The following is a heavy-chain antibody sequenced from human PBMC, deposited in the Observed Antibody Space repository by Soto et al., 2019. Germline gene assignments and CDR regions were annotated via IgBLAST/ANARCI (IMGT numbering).Heavy chain of an antibody. CDR1: GFSFSSYW. J-gene: IGHJ4*02. CDR3: ARDGVWFGQFFDY. D-gene: IGHD3-10*01. CDR2: IKQDESEK. V-gene: IGHV3-7*01. Sequence: GGSLRLSCAASGFSFSSYWVSWVRQAPGKGLEWVANIKQDESEKHYVDSVRGRFTISRDNAKNSLYLQMSSLRAEDTAVYFCARDGVWFGQFFDYWGQGTLVTVSS.